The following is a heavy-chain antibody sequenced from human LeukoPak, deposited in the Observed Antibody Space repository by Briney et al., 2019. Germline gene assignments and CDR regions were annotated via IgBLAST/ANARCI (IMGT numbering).Heavy chain of an antibody. D-gene: IGHD3-22*01. V-gene: IGHV1-46*03. J-gene: IGHJ3*02. CDR2: INPSGGST. CDR1: GYTFTSYY. CDR3: ARRMGEYYYDSSGYYYPNSDAFDI. Sequence: GASVKVSCKASGYTFTSYYMHWVRQAPGQGLEWIGIINPSGGSTSYAQKFQGRVTMTRDTSTSTVYMELSSLRSEDTAVYYCARRMGEYYYDSSGYYYPNSDAFDIWGQGTMVTVSS.